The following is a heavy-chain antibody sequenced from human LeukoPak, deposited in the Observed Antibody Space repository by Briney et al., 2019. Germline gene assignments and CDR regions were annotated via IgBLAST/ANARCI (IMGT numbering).Heavy chain of an antibody. D-gene: IGHD3-22*01. CDR3: ARRLGYDSSVFDP. Sequence: GESLKISCKGSGYSFTRYWIGWVRQMPGKGLEWMGIIYPGDSDTRYSPSFQGQVTISADKSISTVYLQWSSLKASDTAMYYCARRLGYDSSVFDPWGQGTLVTVSS. J-gene: IGHJ5*02. V-gene: IGHV5-51*01. CDR1: GYSFTRYW. CDR2: IYPGDSDT.